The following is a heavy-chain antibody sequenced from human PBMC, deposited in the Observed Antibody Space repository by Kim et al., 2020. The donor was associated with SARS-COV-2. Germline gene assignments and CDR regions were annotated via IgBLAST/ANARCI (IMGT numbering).Heavy chain of an antibody. D-gene: IGHD6-13*01. J-gene: IGHJ5*02. CDR1: GFTVSSKH. Sequence: GGSLRLSCAASGFTVSSKHMNWVRQAPGKGLEWVSVIYTGGSTYYADSVKGRFTFSRDNSKNTVFLQMNSLRAEDTAVYHCVRALGTAGTTWGQGTLVTVSS. CDR3: VRALGTAGTT. CDR2: IYTGGST. V-gene: IGHV3-53*01.